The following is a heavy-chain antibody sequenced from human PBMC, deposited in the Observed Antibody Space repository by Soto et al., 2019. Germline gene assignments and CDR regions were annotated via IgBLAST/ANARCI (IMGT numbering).Heavy chain of an antibody. CDR2: IYYSGST. CDR1: GGSISSYY. Sequence: SETLSLTCTVSGGSISSYYWSWIRQPPGKGLEWIGYIYYSGSTNYNPSLKSRVTISVDTSKNKFSLKLMSVTAADTAVYYCARGFYYYDSSGYYYGWFDPWGQGTLVTISS. V-gene: IGHV4-59*08. CDR3: ARGFYYYDSSGYYYGWFDP. J-gene: IGHJ5*02. D-gene: IGHD3-22*01.